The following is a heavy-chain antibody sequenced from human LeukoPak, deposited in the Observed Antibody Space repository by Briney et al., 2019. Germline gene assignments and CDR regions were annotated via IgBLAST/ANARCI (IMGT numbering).Heavy chain of an antibody. CDR1: GYTFTYYA. CDR3: ARYRYGDGLAHFDY. V-gene: IGHV1-2*02. J-gene: IGHJ4*02. Sequence: ASVKVSCKASGYTFTYYAMHWVRQAPGQGLQWMGWITPGGGTNYPQKFQGRVAITWDTSITTAYMDLSRLTSDDTAVYYCARYRYGDGLAHFDYWGQGALVTVSS. CDR2: ITPGGGT. D-gene: IGHD5-24*01.